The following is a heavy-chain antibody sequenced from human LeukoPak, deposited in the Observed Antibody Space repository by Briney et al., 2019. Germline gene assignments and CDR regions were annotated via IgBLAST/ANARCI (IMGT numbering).Heavy chain of an antibody. Sequence: ASVKVSCKASGGTFSSYAISWVRQAPGQGLEWMGRIIPILGIANYAQKFQGRVTITADKSTSTAYMELSSLRSEDTAVYYCAIGYCTNGVCYGYYYGMDVWGQGTTVTVSS. J-gene: IGHJ6*02. V-gene: IGHV1-69*04. CDR3: AIGYCTNGVCYGYYYGMDV. CDR2: IIPILGIA. D-gene: IGHD2-8*01. CDR1: GGTFSSYA.